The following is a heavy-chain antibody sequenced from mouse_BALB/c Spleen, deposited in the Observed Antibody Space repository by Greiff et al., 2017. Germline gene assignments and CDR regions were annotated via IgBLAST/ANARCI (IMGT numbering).Heavy chain of an antibody. CDR2: ISDGGSYT. J-gene: IGHJ4*01. V-gene: IGHV5-4*02. Sequence: EVQRVESGGGLVKPGGSLKLSCAASGFTFSDYYMYWVRQTPEKRLEWVATISDGGSYTYYPDSVKGRFTISRDNAKNNLYLQMSSLKSEDTAMYYCARDWLDYWGQGTSVTVSS. CDR3: ARDWLDY. CDR1: GFTFSDYY.